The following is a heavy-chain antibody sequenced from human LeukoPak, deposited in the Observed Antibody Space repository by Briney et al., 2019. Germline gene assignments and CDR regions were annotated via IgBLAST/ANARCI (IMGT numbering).Heavy chain of an antibody. J-gene: IGHJ4*02. V-gene: IGHV3-30*18. CDR2: ISYDGSNK. CDR1: GFTFSSYG. D-gene: IGHD3-22*01. CDR3: AKLFGGSGYYNTDY. Sequence: GGSLRLSCAASGFTFSSYGMHWVRQAPGEGLEWVAVISYDGSNKYYADSVKGRFTISRDNSKNTLYLQMNSLRAEDTAVYYCAKLFGGSGYYNTDYWGQGTLVTVSS.